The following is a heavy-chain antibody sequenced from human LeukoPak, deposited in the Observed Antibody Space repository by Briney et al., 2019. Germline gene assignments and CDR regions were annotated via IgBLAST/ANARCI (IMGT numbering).Heavy chain of an antibody. V-gene: IGHV1-24*01. CDR1: ASALTERC. CDR2: FDPEDSKT. D-gene: IGHD3-10*01. Sequence: ASVKVSCTVSASALTERCMHWVRQAPGKGLEWMGGFDPEDSKTVYAQKFQGRVTMTEDTSTDKDYMELSSLRSEDKAVFYCATDRGYWGQGTLVTVSS. J-gene: IGHJ4*02. CDR3: ATDRGY.